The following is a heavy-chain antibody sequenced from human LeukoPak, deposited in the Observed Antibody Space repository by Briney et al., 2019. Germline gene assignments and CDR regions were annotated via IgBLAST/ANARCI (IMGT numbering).Heavy chain of an antibody. D-gene: IGHD6-13*01. V-gene: IGHV4-39*01. J-gene: IGHJ5*02. CDR3: ARATTDSSSWYPSKATGGFGP. CDR2: ADYSGDT. CDR1: GDSISSSGYY. Sequence: SETLSLTCTVSGDSISSSGYYWGWIRQSPGKGLEWIGSADYSGDTYYNPSLKSRVTISVDTSKNQFSLKLTSVTAADTAVYYCARATTDSSSWYPSKATGGFGPWGQGTLVTVSS.